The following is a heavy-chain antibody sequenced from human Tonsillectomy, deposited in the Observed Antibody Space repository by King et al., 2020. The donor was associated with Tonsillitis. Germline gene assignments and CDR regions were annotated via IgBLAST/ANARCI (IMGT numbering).Heavy chain of an antibody. CDR3: ARMMAGLGWFDP. CDR2: IDWDDDK. V-gene: IGHV2-70*01. Sequence: VTLKESGPALVKPTQTLTLTCTFSGFSLSTSGMCVSLIRQPPGKALEGLALIDWDDDKYYSTSLKTRLTISKDTSKNQVFLTMTNMDPVDTATYYCARMMAGLGWFDPWGQGTLVTVSS. CDR1: GFSLSTSGMC. D-gene: IGHD5-24*01. J-gene: IGHJ5*02.